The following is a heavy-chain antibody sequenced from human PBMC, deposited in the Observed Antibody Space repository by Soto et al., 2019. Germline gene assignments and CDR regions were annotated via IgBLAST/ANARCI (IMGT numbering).Heavy chain of an antibody. V-gene: IGHV3-23*01. Sequence: GSLKLSCAGSGFIFSNYVLNWVRQAPGRGLEWVSSMSGNGRATYYADSVKGRFTISRDNSKDTVFLQMNSLTAEQTAVYFCAKARDNWNYFPADSWGQGTVVTVSS. J-gene: IGHJ4*02. CDR1: GFIFSNYV. D-gene: IGHD1-7*01. CDR3: AKARDNWNYFPADS. CDR2: MSGNGRAT.